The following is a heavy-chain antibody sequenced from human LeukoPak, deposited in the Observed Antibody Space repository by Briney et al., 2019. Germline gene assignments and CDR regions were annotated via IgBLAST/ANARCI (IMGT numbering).Heavy chain of an antibody. CDR3: ARDFDSSGYYRGCFDY. Sequence: GGSLRLSCAASGFTFSSFATSWVRQAPGKGLEWVSGISASGGSTYYADSVKGRFTISRDNAKNSLYLQMNSLRAEDTAVYYCARDFDSSGYYRGCFDYWGQGTLVTVSS. CDR1: GFTFSSFA. J-gene: IGHJ4*02. D-gene: IGHD3-22*01. CDR2: ISASGGST. V-gene: IGHV3-23*01.